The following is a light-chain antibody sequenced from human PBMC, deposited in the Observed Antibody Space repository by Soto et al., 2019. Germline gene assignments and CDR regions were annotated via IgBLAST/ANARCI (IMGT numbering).Light chain of an antibody. CDR1: QNVDNF. V-gene: IGKV3-11*01. CDR3: QQRYSFPLT. CDR2: DAS. J-gene: IGKJ4*01. Sequence: EIVLTQSPATLSLSPGERATLSCRASQNVDNFIAWYQQKPGQAPRLLISDASKRATGIPERFSGSGSGTDFTLTVSGLQPEDFALYYCQQRYSFPLTFGGGTKVEIK.